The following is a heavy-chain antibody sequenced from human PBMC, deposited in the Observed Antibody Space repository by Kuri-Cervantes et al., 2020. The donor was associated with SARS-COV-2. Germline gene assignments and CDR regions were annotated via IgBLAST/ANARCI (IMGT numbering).Heavy chain of an antibody. Sequence: SETLSLTCTVSGASVSSSNYFWGWVRQPPGKGLEWNGSIYYSGSTYYNPSLKSRVTISVDTSKNQFSLKLSSVTAADTAVYYCARDRAIFGVVIIPAGWFDPWGQGTLVTVSS. CDR2: IYYSGST. CDR3: ARDRAIFGVVIIPAGWFDP. J-gene: IGHJ5*02. D-gene: IGHD3-3*01. V-gene: IGHV4-39*02. CDR1: GASVSSSNYF.